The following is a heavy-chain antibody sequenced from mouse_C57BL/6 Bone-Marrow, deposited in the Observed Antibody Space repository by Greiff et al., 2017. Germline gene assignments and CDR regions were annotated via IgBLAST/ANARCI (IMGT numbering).Heavy chain of an antibody. CDR2: IDPSDSYT. Sequence: QVQLKQPGAELVMPGASVKLSCKASGYTFTSYWMHWVKQRPGQGLEWIGEIDPSDSYTNYNQKFKGKSTLTVDKSSSTAYMQLSSLTSEDSAVYYCAYGSSYDYCDYWDQGTTLTVSS. D-gene: IGHD1-1*01. J-gene: IGHJ2*01. CDR1: GYTFTSYW. CDR3: AYGSSYDYCDY. V-gene: IGHV1-69*01.